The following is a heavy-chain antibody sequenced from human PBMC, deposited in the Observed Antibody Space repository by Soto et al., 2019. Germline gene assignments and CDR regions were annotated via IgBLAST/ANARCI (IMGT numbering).Heavy chain of an antibody. D-gene: IGHD3-10*01. CDR3: ERGWFGELSRLYYYDYGMDV. J-gene: IGHJ6*02. CDR2: INPNSGGT. Sequence: ASVKVSCKASGYTFTGYYMHWVRQAPGQGLEWMGWINPNSGGTNYAQKFQGSVTMTRDTSISTAYMELSRLRSDDTAVYYCERGWFGELSRLYYYDYGMDVWGQGTTVTVSS. V-gene: IGHV1-2*02. CDR1: GYTFTGYY.